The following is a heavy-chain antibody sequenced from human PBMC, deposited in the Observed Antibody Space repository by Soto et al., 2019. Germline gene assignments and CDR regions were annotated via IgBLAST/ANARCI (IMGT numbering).Heavy chain of an antibody. J-gene: IGHJ4*02. CDR2: FDPEDGET. CDR1: GYTLTELS. Sequence: ASVKVSCKVSGYTLTELSIHWVRQAPGKGLEWMGGFDPEDGETIYAQKFQGRVTMTEDTSTDTAYMELSSLRSEDTAVYYCATDSSSGFTFDYWGQGTLVTVSS. D-gene: IGHD6-19*01. CDR3: ATDSSSGFTFDY. V-gene: IGHV1-24*01.